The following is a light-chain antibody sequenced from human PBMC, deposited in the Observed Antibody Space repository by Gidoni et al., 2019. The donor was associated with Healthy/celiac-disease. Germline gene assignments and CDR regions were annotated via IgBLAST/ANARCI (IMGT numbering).Light chain of an antibody. CDR2: AAS. J-gene: IGKJ2*01. CDR1: QSIISY. Sequence: DLQMTQSPSSLSASVGDSVTITCRASQSIISYLNWYQQKPGKAPKLLIYAASSLQSGVPSRFSGSGSGTDFTLTISSLQPEDFATYYCQQSYSTPQYTFGQGTKLEIK. V-gene: IGKV1-39*01. CDR3: QQSYSTPQYT.